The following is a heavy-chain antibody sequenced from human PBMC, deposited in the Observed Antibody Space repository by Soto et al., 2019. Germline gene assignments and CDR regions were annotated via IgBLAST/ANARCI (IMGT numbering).Heavy chain of an antibody. Sequence: QVQLQESGPGLVKPSDTLSLTCNVSGGSISGYYWSWIRQSPGKGLEYIGYIYYRGSTNYNSSLKSRVTMSLDTSRNQFSLKMNSVTAADTAVYYCAIPQLLPFYYALDVWGQGTTVTVSS. D-gene: IGHD1-26*01. CDR2: IYYRGST. J-gene: IGHJ6*02. V-gene: IGHV4-59*07. CDR1: GGSISGYY. CDR3: AIPQLLPFYYALDV.